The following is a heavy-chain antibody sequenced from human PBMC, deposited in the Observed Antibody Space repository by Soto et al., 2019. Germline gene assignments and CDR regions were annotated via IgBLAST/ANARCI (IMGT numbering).Heavy chain of an antibody. J-gene: IGHJ4*02. V-gene: IGHV3-74*01. Sequence: EVQLVESGGGSVQPGGSLRLSCVASGITFTNYWMHWVRQVPGKGLVWVARVDSDGRGTSYADFVKGRFTISRDNAKNTLYLQMTGLRVEDTAMYYCGTVFEHWGQGITVTVSS. CDR3: GTVFEH. CDR1: GITFTNYW. CDR2: VDSDGRGT.